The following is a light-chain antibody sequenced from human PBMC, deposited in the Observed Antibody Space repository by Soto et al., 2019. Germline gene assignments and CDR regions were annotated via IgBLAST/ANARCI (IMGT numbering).Light chain of an antibody. Sequence: QSALSQPASGSASPGQSITISCSGTSSDVGDNNYVSWYQQHPGKAPKLIIYEVNTRPSGVSNRFSGSKSGNTASLSISGLQAEDEADYYCGSFTSTSTLYVFGTGTKATVL. V-gene: IGLV2-14*01. CDR2: EVN. CDR3: GSFTSTSTLYV. J-gene: IGLJ1*01. CDR1: SSDVGDNNY.